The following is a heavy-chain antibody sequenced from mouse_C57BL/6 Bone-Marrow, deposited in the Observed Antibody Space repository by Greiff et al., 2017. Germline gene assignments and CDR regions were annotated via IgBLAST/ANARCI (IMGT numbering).Heavy chain of an antibody. D-gene: IGHD1-1*01. V-gene: IGHV3-1*01. J-gene: IGHJ3*01. CDR1: GYSITSGYD. CDR2: ISYSGST. CDR3: AREYYGGFAY. Sequence: EVKVVESGPGMVQPSQSLSLTCTVTGYSITSGYDWHWFRHFPGNKLEWMGYISYSGSTKYNPSLKSRISITHDTSKNHFFLKLNSVTTEDTATYYCAREYYGGFAYWGQGTLVTVSA.